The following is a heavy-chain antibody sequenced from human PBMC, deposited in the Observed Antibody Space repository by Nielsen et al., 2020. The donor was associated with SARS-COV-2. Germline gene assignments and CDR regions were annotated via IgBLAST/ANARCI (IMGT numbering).Heavy chain of an antibody. Sequence: SETLSLTCAVYGGSFSGYYWSWIRQPPGKGLEWIGEINHSGSTNYNPSLKSRVTISVDTSKNQFSLKLSSVTAADTAVYYCASTDSGGYAFDYWGQGTLVTVSS. J-gene: IGHJ4*02. D-gene: IGHD1-26*01. CDR1: GGSFSGYY. CDR2: INHSGST. V-gene: IGHV4-34*01. CDR3: ASTDSGGYAFDY.